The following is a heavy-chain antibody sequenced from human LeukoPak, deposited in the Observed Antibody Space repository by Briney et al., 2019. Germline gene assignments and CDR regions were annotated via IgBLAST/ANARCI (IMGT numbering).Heavy chain of an antibody. CDR2: IYYSGST. CDR1: GGSISSYY. CDR3: ARRSHAFDI. D-gene: IGHD1-26*01. V-gene: IGHV4-59*08. J-gene: IGHJ3*02. Sequence: KSSETLSLTCTVSGGSISSYYWSWIRQPPGKGLEWIGYIYYSGSTNYNPSLKSRVTISVDTSKSQFSLKLSSVTAADTAVYYCARRSHAFDIWGQGTMVTVSS.